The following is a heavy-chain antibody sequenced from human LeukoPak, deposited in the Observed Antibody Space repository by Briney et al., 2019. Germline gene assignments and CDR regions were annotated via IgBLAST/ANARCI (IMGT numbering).Heavy chain of an antibody. CDR2: IRYDGSNK. CDR3: AKDSYYYYIDV. V-gene: IGHV3-30*02. J-gene: IGHJ6*03. Sequence: GGSLRLSCAASGFTFRSYGMHWVRQAPGKGLERVTFIRYDGSNKYYTASVKGRFTISRDNSKNTLYLQMNSLRTEDTAVYYCAKDSYYYYIDVWGKGTTVTVSS. CDR1: GFTFRSYG.